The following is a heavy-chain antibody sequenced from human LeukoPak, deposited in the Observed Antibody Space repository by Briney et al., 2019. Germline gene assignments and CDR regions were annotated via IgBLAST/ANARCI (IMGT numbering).Heavy chain of an antibody. J-gene: IGHJ4*02. CDR1: GFSFSGHW. Sequence: PGGSLRLSCIASGFSFSGHWMHWARQLPGKGLVWVSRISPTGSTTSYADSVKGRFTVSRDNAKNTLYLQVNNLRAEDTAVYYRARGPNGNWSGLDFWGQGTLLTVSS. CDR3: ARGPNGNWSGLDF. V-gene: IGHV3-74*01. D-gene: IGHD1-1*01. CDR2: ISPTGSTT.